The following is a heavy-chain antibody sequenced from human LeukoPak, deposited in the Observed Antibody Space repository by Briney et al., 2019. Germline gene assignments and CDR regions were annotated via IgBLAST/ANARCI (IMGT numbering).Heavy chain of an antibody. CDR3: ARRTSLNS. V-gene: IGHV3-21*01. J-gene: IGHJ2*01. CDR2: ITTGIGYT. D-gene: IGHD1-1*01. Sequence: PGGTLRLSCSASGLTFTTYGMKGVRQARGKGREGGSSITTGIGYTYYAASVKDGYTIYGGNDKNTLYVAVNGLRVGGAAGYFCARRTSLNSGGRGPLATVPP. CDR1: GLTFTTYG.